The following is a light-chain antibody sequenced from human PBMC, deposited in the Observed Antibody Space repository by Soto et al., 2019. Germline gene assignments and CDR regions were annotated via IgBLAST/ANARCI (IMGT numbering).Light chain of an antibody. J-gene: IGKJ4*01. CDR3: QQYDNWLT. CDR1: QSVSSN. V-gene: IGKV3-15*01. Sequence: EIVMTQSPATLSVSPGERATLSCRASQSVSSNLAWYQQKPGQPPRLLIYGASTRATGIPARFSGSGSGTEFTLTISSLQSEDFAVYYCQQYDNWLTFGGGTKLEIK. CDR2: GAS.